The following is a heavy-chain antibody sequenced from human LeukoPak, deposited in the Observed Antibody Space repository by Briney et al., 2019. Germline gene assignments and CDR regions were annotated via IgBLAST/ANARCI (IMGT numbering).Heavy chain of an antibody. CDR3: ARETSQKGAHYMDV. CDR1: GGSISSYY. J-gene: IGHJ6*03. D-gene: IGHD3-16*01. Sequence: SETLSLTCTVSGGSISSYYWSWIRQPPGKGLKWIGNIYYSGYTTYSPSLRSRVTISVDTSKNQFSLKLSSVTAADTAVYYCARETSQKGAHYMDVWGKGTTVTISS. V-gene: IGHV4-59*01. CDR2: IYYSGYT.